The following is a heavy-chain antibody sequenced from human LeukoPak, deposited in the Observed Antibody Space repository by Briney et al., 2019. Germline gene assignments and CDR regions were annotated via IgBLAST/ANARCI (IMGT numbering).Heavy chain of an antibody. V-gene: IGHV1-2*02. Sequence: ASVKVPCKASGYTFTDYSMHWVRQAPGQGPEWMGWMNPKSGGTNSAQKFQGRVTMTRDTSISTAYMELSRLRSDDTAVYYCARAYYYDRSAYYSDSWGQGTLVTVSS. CDR1: GYTFTDYS. J-gene: IGHJ4*02. CDR2: MNPKSGGT. D-gene: IGHD3-22*01. CDR3: ARAYYYDRSAYYSDS.